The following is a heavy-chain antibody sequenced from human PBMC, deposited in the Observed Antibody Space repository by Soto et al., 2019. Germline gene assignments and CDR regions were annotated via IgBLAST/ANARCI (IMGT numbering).Heavy chain of an antibody. CDR3: ARIMYSGYASAFDI. J-gene: IGHJ3*02. Sequence: GASVKVSCKASGYTFTSYGVSWVRQAPGQGLEWMGWISAYNGNTNYAQKLQGRVTMTTDTSTSTAYMELRSLRSDDTAVYYCARIMYSGYASAFDIWGQGTMVTVSS. CDR2: ISAYNGNT. CDR1: GYTFTSYG. V-gene: IGHV1-18*01. D-gene: IGHD5-12*01.